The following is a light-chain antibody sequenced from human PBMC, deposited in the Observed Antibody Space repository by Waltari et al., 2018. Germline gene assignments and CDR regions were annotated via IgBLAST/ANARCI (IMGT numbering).Light chain of an antibody. J-gene: IGKJ1*01. CDR1: QSLLHSNGYNY. V-gene: IGKV2-28*01. Sequence: DIVMTQSPLSLPVTPGEPASISCRSSQSLLHSNGYNYWDWYLQKPGQSPQHLIYLGSNRASGVPDRFSGSGSGTDFTLKISRVEAEDVGVYYCMQALQTLWTFGQGTKVEIK. CDR3: MQALQTLWT. CDR2: LGS.